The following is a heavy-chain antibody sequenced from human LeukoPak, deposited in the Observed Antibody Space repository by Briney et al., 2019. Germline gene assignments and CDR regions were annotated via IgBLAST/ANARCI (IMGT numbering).Heavy chain of an antibody. CDR2: ISAYNGNT. V-gene: IGHV1-18*01. CDR3: ARDLWSSSRKGSNWFDP. J-gene: IGHJ5*02. Sequence: GASVKVSCKASGYTFTSYGISWVRQAPEQGLEWMGWISAYNGNTNYAQKLQGRVTMTTDTSTSTAYMELRSLRSDDTAVYYCARDLWSSSRKGSNWFDPWGQGTLVTVSS. D-gene: IGHD6-6*01. CDR1: GYTFTSYG.